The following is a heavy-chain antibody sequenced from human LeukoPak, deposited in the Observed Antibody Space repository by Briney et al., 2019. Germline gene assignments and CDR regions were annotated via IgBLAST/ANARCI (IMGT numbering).Heavy chain of an antibody. CDR1: GFTFRSYE. D-gene: IGHD3-10*02. V-gene: IGHV3-48*03. CDR2: ISNSGSTI. Sequence: GGSLRLSCAASGFTFRSYEMNGVRQAPGKGVEWVSYISNSGSTIYYADAVKGRFTISRDNAKNSLYLQMNSLRAEDTAVYYCAELGITMIGGVWGKGTTVTISS. CDR3: AELGITMIGGV. J-gene: IGHJ6*04.